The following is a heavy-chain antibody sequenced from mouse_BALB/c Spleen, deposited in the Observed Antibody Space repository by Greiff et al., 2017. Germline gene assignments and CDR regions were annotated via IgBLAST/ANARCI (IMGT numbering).Heavy chain of an antibody. J-gene: IGHJ2*01. CDR3: ARETTTANFDY. CDR1: GFTFSSYA. D-gene: IGHD1-2*01. V-gene: IGHV5-6-5*01. Sequence: EVMLVESGGGLVKPGGSLKLSCAASGFTFSSYAMSWVRQTPEKRLEWVASISSGGSTYYPDSVKGRFTISRDNARNILYLQMSSLRSEDTAMYYCARETTTANFDYWGQGTTLTVSS. CDR2: ISSGGST.